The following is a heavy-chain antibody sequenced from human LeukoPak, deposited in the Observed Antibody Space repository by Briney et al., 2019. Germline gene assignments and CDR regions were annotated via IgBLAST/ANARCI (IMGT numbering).Heavy chain of an antibody. D-gene: IGHD2-15*01. J-gene: IGHJ4*02. V-gene: IGHV1-69*05. CDR3: AYGSENGYDDY. Sequence: SVKVSCKASGGTFSSYAISWVRQAPGPGPEWMGRIIPIFGTANYAHTFQTRVTITTDESTSTAYMELSSLRSEDTAVYYCAYGSENGYDDYWGQGTLVTVSS. CDR2: IIPIFGTA. CDR1: GGTFSSYA.